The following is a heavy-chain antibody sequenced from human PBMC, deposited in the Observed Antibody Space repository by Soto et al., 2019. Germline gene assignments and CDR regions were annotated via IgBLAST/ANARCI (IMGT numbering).Heavy chain of an antibody. CDR2: MNPGSGDT. V-gene: IGHV1-8*01. CDR1: GYIFTNNY. Sequence: ASVNVSCKASGYIFTNNYVSWVRQATGQGLEWMGWMNPGSGDTGYAQKFQGRVTMTRNISIATAYMELSSLRADDTAIYYCARMASFGSLNWFDPWGQGTLVTVSS. J-gene: IGHJ5*02. D-gene: IGHD5-18*01. CDR3: ARMASFGSLNWFDP.